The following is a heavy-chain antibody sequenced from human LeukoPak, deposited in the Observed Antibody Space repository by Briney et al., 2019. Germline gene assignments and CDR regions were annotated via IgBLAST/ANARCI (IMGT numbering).Heavy chain of an antibody. J-gene: IGHJ5*02. V-gene: IGHV4-39*07. CDR1: GGSLSSSSYY. CDR2: IYYSGST. D-gene: IGHD3-3*01. Sequence: SETLSLTCTVSGGSLSSSSYYWGWIRQPPGKGLEWIGSIYYSGSTNYNPSLKSRVTISVDTSKNQFSLKLSSVTAADTAVYYCARGYYDFWSGYLNWFDPWGQGTLVTVSS. CDR3: ARGYYDFWSGYLNWFDP.